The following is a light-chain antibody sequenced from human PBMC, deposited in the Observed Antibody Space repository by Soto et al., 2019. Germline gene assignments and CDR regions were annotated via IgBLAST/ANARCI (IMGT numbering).Light chain of an antibody. V-gene: IGKV3-11*01. CDR3: QQRTDRPPWT. J-gene: IGKJ1*01. CDR2: DAS. Sequence: EILLTQSPATLTLYPGERATLSCGASQSIGLAIAWYQHKPGQAPRLLIFDASQRATGIPARFRGSGSGTDFTLSISSLEPEDFAVYYCQQRTDRPPWTFGQGTKVDIK. CDR1: QSIGLA.